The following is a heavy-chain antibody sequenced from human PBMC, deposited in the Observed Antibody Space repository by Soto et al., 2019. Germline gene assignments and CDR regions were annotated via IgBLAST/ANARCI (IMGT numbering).Heavy chain of an antibody. CDR3: ARVTGGDPEYPFDY. CDR2: SYDSGRT. V-gene: IGHV4-31*03. J-gene: IGHJ4*02. D-gene: IGHD2-21*02. Sequence: PLSLTCTVSGVSISTAGYYWSCMRQGPGKGLELIVNSYDSGRTNYSPSLKRRVILSVDTSNNPYSLNLRSLTAADSAMYYCARVTGGDPEYPFDYWGQGALVTVSS. CDR1: GVSISTAGYY.